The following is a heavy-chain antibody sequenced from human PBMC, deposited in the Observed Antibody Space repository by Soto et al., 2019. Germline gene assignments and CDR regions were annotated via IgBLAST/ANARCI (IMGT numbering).Heavy chain of an antibody. CDR3: AYRDIISRSYY. V-gene: IGHV3-23*01. D-gene: IGHD3-22*01. Sequence: GGSLRLSCAASGFTFTSYAMTWVRQAPGKGLEWVSDITGSAGGTYYADSVKGRFTISRDNSKNTLYLQMNSLRVDDTAVFYCAYRDIISRSYYSGQGTLVTVSS. CDR1: GFTFTSYA. CDR2: ITGSAGGT. J-gene: IGHJ4*02.